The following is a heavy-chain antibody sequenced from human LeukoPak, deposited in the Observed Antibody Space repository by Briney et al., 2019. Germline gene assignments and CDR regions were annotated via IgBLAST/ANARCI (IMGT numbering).Heavy chain of an antibody. V-gene: IGHV3-7*01. CDR1: GFTFSSYW. D-gene: IGHD6-6*01. Sequence: GGSLRLSCAASGFTFSSYWMSWVRQAPGKGLEWVANIKQDGSEKYYVDSVKGRFTISRDNAKNSLYLQMNSLRAEDTAVYYCARERVQQLVYYYYMDVWGKGTTVTVSS. J-gene: IGHJ6*03. CDR3: ARERVQQLVYYYYMDV. CDR2: IKQDGSEK.